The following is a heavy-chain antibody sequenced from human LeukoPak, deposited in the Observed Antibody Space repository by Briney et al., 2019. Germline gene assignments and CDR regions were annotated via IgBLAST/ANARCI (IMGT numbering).Heavy chain of an antibody. Sequence: GGSLRLSCAASGFTFSGHWMSWVRQAPGKGLEWVAFIRYDGSNKYYADSVKGRFTISRDNSKNTLYLQMNSLRAEDTAVYYCAKDLGFDYWGQGTLVTVSS. CDR3: AKDLGFDY. V-gene: IGHV3-30*02. D-gene: IGHD3-16*01. J-gene: IGHJ4*02. CDR1: GFTFSGHW. CDR2: IRYDGSNK.